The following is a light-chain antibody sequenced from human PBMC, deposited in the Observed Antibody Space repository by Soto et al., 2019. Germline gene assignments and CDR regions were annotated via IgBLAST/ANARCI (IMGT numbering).Light chain of an antibody. CDR1: SSDVGGYNY. J-gene: IGLJ1*01. CDR3: CSFAGRRYV. CDR2: DVT. Sequence: QSALTQPRSVSASPGQSVTISCTGTSSDVGGYNYVSWYQQHPGKAPKLIIYDVTKRPSRVPDRFSGSKSGSTASLTISGLQAEDEADYYCCSFAGRRYVFGSGTKLTVL. V-gene: IGLV2-11*01.